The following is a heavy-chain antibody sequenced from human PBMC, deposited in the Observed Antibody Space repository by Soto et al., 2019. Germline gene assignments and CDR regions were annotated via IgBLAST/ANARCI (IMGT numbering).Heavy chain of an antibody. Sequence: EVQLVESGGGLVQPGGSLKLSCAASGFTFSGSAIHWVRQASGKGLEWLGRIRSKANNYATAYTASVQGRFTISRDDSKNTAYLQMSSLKTEDTAVYYCVRHLRDSGWNGLDVWGQGTTVTVSS. V-gene: IGHV3-73*02. CDR2: IRSKANNYAT. CDR1: GFTFSGSA. D-gene: IGHD6-19*01. J-gene: IGHJ6*02. CDR3: VRHLRDSGWNGLDV.